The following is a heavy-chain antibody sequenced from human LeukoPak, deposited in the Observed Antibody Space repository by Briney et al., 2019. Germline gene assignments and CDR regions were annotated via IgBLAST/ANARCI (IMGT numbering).Heavy chain of an antibody. V-gene: IGHV1-2*02. CDR3: ARPSAGGSGDDSYDV. J-gene: IGHJ3*01. D-gene: IGHD6-13*01. Sequence: GASVKVSCKASGYTFTNYGISWVRPAPGQGLEWMGWINPNSGGTKSAQKFQGRVIMTRDTSISTAYMELRSLSSDDTAVYYCARPSAGGSGDDSYDVWGQGTMVTVSS. CDR1: GYTFTNYG. CDR2: INPNSGGT.